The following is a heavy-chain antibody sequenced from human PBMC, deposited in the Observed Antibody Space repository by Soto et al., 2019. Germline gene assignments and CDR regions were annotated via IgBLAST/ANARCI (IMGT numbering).Heavy chain of an antibody. CDR3: AKDVGLPYCSSNSCSTLDY. V-gene: IGHV3-23*01. CDR1: GFTFSRYA. D-gene: IGHD2-2*01. CDR2: ISGSADNT. J-gene: IGHJ4*02. Sequence: EVQLLESGGGLVQPGGSLRLSCAASGFTFSRYAMNWVRRAPGKGLEWVSAISGSADNTYYADSVKGRFTISRDNSKNTLYLQMNSLRAEDTAVYYCAKDVGLPYCSSNSCSTLDYWGQGALVTVSS.